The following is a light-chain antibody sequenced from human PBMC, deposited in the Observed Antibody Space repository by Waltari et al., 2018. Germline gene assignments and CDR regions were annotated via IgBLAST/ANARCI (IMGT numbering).Light chain of an antibody. V-gene: IGKV2-28*01. Sequence: DIVMTQSPLSLPVTPGEPASISCRSSQSLLHSNGYNYLDWYLQKPGQSPQLLIYLGSNRAAGVHGRFSGSGSGTDFTLKISRVEAEDVGVYYCMQALQTPYTFGQGTQLEIK. J-gene: IGKJ2*01. CDR2: LGS. CDR3: MQALQTPYT. CDR1: QSLLHSNGYNY.